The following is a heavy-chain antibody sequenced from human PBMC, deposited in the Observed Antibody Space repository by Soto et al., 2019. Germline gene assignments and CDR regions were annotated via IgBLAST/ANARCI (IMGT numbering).Heavy chain of an antibody. V-gene: IGHV1-46*01. CDR2: IKPDGGGT. Sequence: VQLVQSGAEVKKPGASVKVSCKASGYTFTSYYMHWVRLAPGQGLEWMGIIKPDGGGTSYAQQFQGRVIMTRDTSTSTVYTEMSSLRSDDTAVYYCAVGGNYLSMDVWGQGTTVTVSS. CDR3: AVGGNYLSMDV. J-gene: IGHJ6*02. CDR1: GYTFTSYY. D-gene: IGHD4-4*01.